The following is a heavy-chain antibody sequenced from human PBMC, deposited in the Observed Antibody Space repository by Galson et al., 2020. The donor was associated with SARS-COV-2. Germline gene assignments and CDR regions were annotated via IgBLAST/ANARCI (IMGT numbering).Heavy chain of an antibody. CDR3: AKDLGYCSGGSXXXXWXXXXXXMDV. CDR2: ISYDGSNK. V-gene: IGHV3-30*18. Sequence: GESLQISCAASGFTFSSYGMHWVRQAPGKGLEWVAVISYDGSNKYYADSVKGRFTISRDNSKNTLYLQMNSLRAEDTAVYYCAKDLGYCSGGSXXXXWXXXXXXMDVWCQGTTVTVSS. D-gene: IGHD2-15*01. CDR1: GFTFSSYG. J-gene: IGHJ6*02.